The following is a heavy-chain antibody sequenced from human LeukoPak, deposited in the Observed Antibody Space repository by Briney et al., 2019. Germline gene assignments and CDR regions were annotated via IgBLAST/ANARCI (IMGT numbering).Heavy chain of an antibody. CDR1: GFTFSSYG. CDR3: AKEDGGVRGVIISGYFDY. V-gene: IGHV3-30*18. J-gene: IGHJ4*02. Sequence: GGSLRLSCAASGFTFSSYGMHWVRQAPGKGLEWVAVISYDGSNKYYADSVKGRFTISRDNSKNTLYLQMNSLRAEDTAVYYCAKEDGGVRGVIISGYFDYWGQGTLVTVSS. D-gene: IGHD3-10*01. CDR2: ISYDGSNK.